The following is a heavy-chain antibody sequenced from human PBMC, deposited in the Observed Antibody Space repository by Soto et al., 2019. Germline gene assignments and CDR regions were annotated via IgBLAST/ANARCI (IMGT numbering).Heavy chain of an antibody. CDR1: GGSISSSSYY. Sequence: QLQLQESGPGLVKPSETLSLTCTVSGGSISSSSYYWGWIRQPPGKGLEWIGSIYYSGSTYYNPSLKSRVTTSAATSKNQCALTPSSVTAPATAVYYCARQPPVCVGNPSNYDYWGQGTLVTVSS. D-gene: IGHD4-4*01. J-gene: IGHJ4*02. CDR3: ARQPPVCVGNPSNYDY. CDR2: IYYSGST. V-gene: IGHV4-39*01.